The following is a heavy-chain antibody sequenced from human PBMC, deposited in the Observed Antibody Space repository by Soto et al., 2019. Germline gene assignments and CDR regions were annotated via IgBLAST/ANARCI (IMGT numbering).Heavy chain of an antibody. J-gene: IGHJ6*02. D-gene: IGHD6-13*01. CDR1: GYDFTAYD. CDR2: MNPINGAT. V-gene: IGHV1-8*02. CDR3: GRGPSPRAPAGGTPYYYAMDV. Sequence: ASVKVSCKASGYDFTAYDINWVRQASGQGLEWMGWMNPINGATGTARRFQGRVSLSRNTATGTAYLELTSLRSDDTAVYYCGRGPSPRAPAGGTPYYYAMDVWGQGTTVTSP.